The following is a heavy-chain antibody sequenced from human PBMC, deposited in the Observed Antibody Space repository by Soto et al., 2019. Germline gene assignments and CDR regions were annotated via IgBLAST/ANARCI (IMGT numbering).Heavy chain of an antibody. CDR2: IYPGDSDT. CDR1: GYSFTSYW. V-gene: IGHV5-51*01. J-gene: IGHJ6*02. D-gene: IGHD6-6*01. Sequence: LGESLKISCKGSGYSFTSYWIGWVRQMPGKGLEWMGIIYPGDSDTRYSPSFQGQVTISADKSISTAYLQWSSLKASDTAMYYCARQRDSSPSIYYYGMDVWGQGTTVTVS. CDR3: ARQRDSSPSIYYYGMDV.